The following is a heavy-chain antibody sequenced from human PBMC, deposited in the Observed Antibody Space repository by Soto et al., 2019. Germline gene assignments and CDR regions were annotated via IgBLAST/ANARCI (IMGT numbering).Heavy chain of an antibody. CDR2: INPINGNT. J-gene: IGHJ4*02. CDR3: ARDLSYGDFDY. V-gene: IGHV1-46*01. D-gene: IGHD4-17*01. Sequence: GASVKVSCKTSGFIFTNFFMHWVRQAPGQGLEWMGIINPINGNTSFAQKFRGRVTITRDTSTSTVYMELNSLISEDTAVYSCARDLSYGDFDYWGQGTLVTVSS. CDR1: GFIFTNFF.